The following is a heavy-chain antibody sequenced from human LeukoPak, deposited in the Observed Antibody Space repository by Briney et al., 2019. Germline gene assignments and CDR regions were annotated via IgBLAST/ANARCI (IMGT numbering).Heavy chain of an antibody. CDR2: IYYSGST. CDR1: GGSISSYY. D-gene: IGHD6-6*01. CDR3: ATRSSIAYYFDY. J-gene: IGHJ4*02. Sequence: PSETLSLTCTVSGGSISSYYWSWIRQPPGKGLEWIGYIYYSGSTNYNPPLKTRVTISVDTSKNHFSLKLSSVTAADTAVYYCATRSSIAYYFDYWGQGTLVTVSS. V-gene: IGHV4-59*12.